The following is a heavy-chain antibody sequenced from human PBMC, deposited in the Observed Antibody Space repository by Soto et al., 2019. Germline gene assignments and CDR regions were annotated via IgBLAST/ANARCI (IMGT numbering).Heavy chain of an antibody. Sequence: LRLSCVASGYTFNSHEMNWIRQTPGKRLEWISSVSGSGTTKYADSVKGRFTISRDNAHKSIYLQMNSLRVEDTGVYYCARGGIHWGQGALVTVSS. CDR2: VSGSGTT. D-gene: IGHD6-13*01. J-gene: IGHJ4*02. CDR3: ARGGIH. V-gene: IGHV3-48*03. CDR1: GYTFNSHE.